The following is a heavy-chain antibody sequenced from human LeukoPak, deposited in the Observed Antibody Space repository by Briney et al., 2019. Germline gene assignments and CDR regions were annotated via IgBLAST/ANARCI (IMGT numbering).Heavy chain of an antibody. D-gene: IGHD2-2*01. Sequence: GRSLRLSCAASGFTFSSYGMHWVRQAPGKGLEWVAVIWYDGSNKYYADSVKGRFTISRDNSKNTLYLQMNSLRAEDTAVYYCARGYCSCTSCYAVDYWGQGTLVTVSS. CDR1: GFTFSSYG. CDR3: ARGYCSCTSCYAVDY. J-gene: IGHJ4*02. V-gene: IGHV3-33*01. CDR2: IWYDGSNK.